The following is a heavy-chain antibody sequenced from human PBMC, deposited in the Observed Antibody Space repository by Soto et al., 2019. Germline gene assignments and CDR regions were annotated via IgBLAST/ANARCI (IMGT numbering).Heavy chain of an antibody. Sequence: ASVKVFCKASGYTFTAYGITWVRQAPGQGLEWMGWISAYNGNTNYAQKLQGRVTMTTDTSTSTAYMELRSLRSDDTAVYYCARVRSPYYYDSSGYSTTINLVDYWGQGTLVTAPQ. CDR3: ARVRSPYYYDSSGYSTTINLVDY. V-gene: IGHV1-18*01. CDR1: GYTFTAYG. CDR2: ISAYNGNT. J-gene: IGHJ4*02. D-gene: IGHD3-22*01.